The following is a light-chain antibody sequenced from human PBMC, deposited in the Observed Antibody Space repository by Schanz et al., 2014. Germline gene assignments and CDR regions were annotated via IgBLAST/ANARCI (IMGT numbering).Light chain of an antibody. CDR3: QQYGSSPRT. V-gene: IGKV3D-15*01. CDR1: QSVSSN. J-gene: IGKJ1*01. CDR2: GAS. Sequence: EIVMTQSPATLSVSPGERATLSCRASQSVSSNLAWYQQKPGQAPRLLIHGASSRATGIPDRFSGSGAGTEFTLTISSLQSEDFAVYYCQQYGSSPRTFGQGTKVEIK.